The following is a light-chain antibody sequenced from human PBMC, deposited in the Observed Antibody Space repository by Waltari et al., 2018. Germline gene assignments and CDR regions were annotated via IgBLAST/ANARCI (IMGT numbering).Light chain of an antibody. J-gene: IGLJ2*01. CDR1: SLGRYY. Sequence: SSDLTQAPSLSVALGQTVRTPCQGDSLGRYYASWYQQRPGQAPILVLYGPDNRPSGIPDRFSGSTSGNTASLTITGAQAEDEADYYCHSRETFSTRLFGGGTRLTV. CDR3: HSRETFSTRL. CDR2: GPD. V-gene: IGLV3-19*01.